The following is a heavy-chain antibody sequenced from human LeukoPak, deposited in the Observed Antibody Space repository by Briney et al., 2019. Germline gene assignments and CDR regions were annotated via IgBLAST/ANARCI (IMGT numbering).Heavy chain of an antibody. J-gene: IGHJ3*02. CDR3: AKSLHDDVFDI. CDR1: GYTFTDYF. Sequence: ASVKVSCETSGYTFTDYFMHWVRQTPGQGLEWMGWINPKSGDTNYAQKFQGRVTMTRDTSISTAYMELRGLRSDDTAVYYCAKSLHDDVFDIWGQGTMVTVSS. CDR2: INPKSGDT. V-gene: IGHV1-2*02.